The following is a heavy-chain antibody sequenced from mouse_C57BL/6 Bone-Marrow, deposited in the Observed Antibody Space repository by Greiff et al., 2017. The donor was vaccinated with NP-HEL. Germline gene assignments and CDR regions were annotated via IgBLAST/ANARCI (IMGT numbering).Heavy chain of an antibody. V-gene: IGHV1-50*01. CDR1: GYTFTSYW. CDR3: AREGPYFDSDD. J-gene: IGHJ2*01. D-gene: IGHD1-1*01. CDR2: IDPSDSYT. Sequence: QVQLQQPGAELVKPGASVKLSCKASGYTFTSYWMPWVKQRPGQGLEWIGEIDPSDSYTNYNQKFKGKSTLTVDTSSSTAYMQLSSLTSEDSAVYYCAREGPYFDSDDWGKGITLTVAS.